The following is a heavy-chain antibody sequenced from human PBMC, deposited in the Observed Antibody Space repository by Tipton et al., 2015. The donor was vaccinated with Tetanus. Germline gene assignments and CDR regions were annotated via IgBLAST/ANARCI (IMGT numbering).Heavy chain of an antibody. V-gene: IGHV1-2*02. Sequence: QSGAEVKKPGASVKVSCKASGYTFTGYYMHWVRQAPGQGLEWMGWINPNSGGTNYAQKFQGRVTMTMDTSISTAYMEVSRLRSDDTAIYYCARGMDHDSSGIDDFWGQGTLVTVSS. J-gene: IGHJ4*02. CDR2: INPNSGGT. CDR1: GYTFTGYY. CDR3: ARGMDHDSSGIDDF. D-gene: IGHD3-22*01.